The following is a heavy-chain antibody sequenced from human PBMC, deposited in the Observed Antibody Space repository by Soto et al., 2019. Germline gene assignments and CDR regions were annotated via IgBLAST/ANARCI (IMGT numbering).Heavy chain of an antibody. D-gene: IGHD6-13*01. CDR2: INAGNGNT. CDR3: ARASSWYARYYYYMVV. CDR1: GYTFTSYA. J-gene: IGHJ6*03. Sequence: ASVKVSCKASGYTFTSYAMHWVRQAPGQRLEWMGWINAGNGNTKYSQKFQGRVTITRDTSASTAYMELSSLRSEDTAVYYCARASSWYARYYYYMVVWCQGTTVTVSS. V-gene: IGHV1-3*01.